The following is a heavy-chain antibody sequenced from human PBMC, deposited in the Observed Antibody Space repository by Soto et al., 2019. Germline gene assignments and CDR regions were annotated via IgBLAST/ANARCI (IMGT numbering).Heavy chain of an antibody. CDR3: ARGIQQLAREPQPLDS. J-gene: IGHJ5*01. D-gene: IGHD6-13*01. Sequence: SETLSLTCAVSGGSFSSYYWTWIRQPPEKGLEWIGEITHRGSTNYNPSLKSRVTMSVDTSKNQFSLKVTSVTAADTAVYFCARGIQQLAREPQPLDSSGQGPLLTV. V-gene: IGHV4-34*01. CDR2: ITHRGST. CDR1: GGSFSSYY.